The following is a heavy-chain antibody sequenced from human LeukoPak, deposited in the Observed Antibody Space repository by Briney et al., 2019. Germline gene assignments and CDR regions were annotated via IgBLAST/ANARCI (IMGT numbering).Heavy chain of an antibody. CDR3: ARVGHRDGVMDL. CDR1: GFPFSGYW. J-gene: IGHJ5*02. D-gene: IGHD2-21*01. CDR2: INHNGSAI. Sequence: GGSLRLSCAASGFPFSGYWMSWVRQAPGKGLFWLGNINHNGSAIYYVDSVKGRFTISRDNAKTSLFLQMNSLTVEDTGIYYCARVGHRDGVMDLWGHGALVTVSS. V-gene: IGHV3-7*01.